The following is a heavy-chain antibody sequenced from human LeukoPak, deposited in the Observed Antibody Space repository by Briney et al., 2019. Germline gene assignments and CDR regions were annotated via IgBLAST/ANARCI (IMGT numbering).Heavy chain of an antibody. Sequence: GGSLRLSCAASGFTFSSYAMHWVRQAPGKGLEWVAVISYDGSNKYYADSVKGRFTISGDNSKNTLYLQMNSLRAEDTAVYYCARDLIVVVPAAIQSGVFDYWGQGTLVTVSS. CDR3: ARDLIVVVPAAIQSGVFDY. CDR1: GFTFSSYA. V-gene: IGHV3-30-3*01. J-gene: IGHJ4*02. CDR2: ISYDGSNK. D-gene: IGHD2-2*01.